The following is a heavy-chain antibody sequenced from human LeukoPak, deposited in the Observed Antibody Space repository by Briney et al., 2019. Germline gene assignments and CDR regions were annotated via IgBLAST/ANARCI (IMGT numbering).Heavy chain of an antibody. CDR3: QSRYLEWLLEY. V-gene: IGHV4-31*09. CDR2: IYYSGST. CDR1: GGSISSGGYY. D-gene: IGHD3-3*01. J-gene: IGHJ4*02. Sequence: SETLSLTCTVSGGSISSGGYYWSWIRQHPGKGLEWIGYIYYSGSTYYNPSLKSRVTISVDTSKNQFSLRLSSVTAADTAVYYCQSRYLEWLLEYWGQGTLVTVSS.